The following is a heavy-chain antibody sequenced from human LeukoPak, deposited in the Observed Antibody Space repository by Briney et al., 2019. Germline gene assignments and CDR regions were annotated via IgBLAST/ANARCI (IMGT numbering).Heavy chain of an antibody. D-gene: IGHD6-19*01. CDR2: IYDNGST. CDR1: GGSISRSNW. CDR3: AIDSSGWHDAFDI. J-gene: IGHJ3*02. V-gene: IGHV4-4*02. Sequence: PSETLSLTCAVSGGSISRSNWWSRVRQSPGKGLEWIGEIYDNGSTNYNPSLKSRVTISVDKSKNQFSLKLSSVTAADTAVYYCAIDSSGWHDAFDIWGQGTMVTVSS.